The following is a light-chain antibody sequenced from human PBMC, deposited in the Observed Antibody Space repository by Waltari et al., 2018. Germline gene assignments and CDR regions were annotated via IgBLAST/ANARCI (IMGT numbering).Light chain of an antibody. Sequence: SYELTQPPSVSVSPGQTASITCSGDELGDKYACWYQQKPGQSPVLAIYQDTKRPSGIPERFSGSSSGNTATLTIRGTQAMDEADYYCQAWDRGTWVFGGGTKLTVL. CDR3: QAWDRGTWV. CDR1: ELGDKY. J-gene: IGLJ3*02. V-gene: IGLV3-1*01. CDR2: QDT.